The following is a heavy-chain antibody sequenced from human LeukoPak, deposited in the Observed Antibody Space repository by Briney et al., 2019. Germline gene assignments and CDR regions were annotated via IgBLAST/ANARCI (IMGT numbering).Heavy chain of an antibody. V-gene: IGHV3-74*01. CDR2: INSDGSST. CDR3: ARSGYYGSGSYSDY. D-gene: IGHD3-10*01. J-gene: IGHJ4*02. CDR1: GFTFSTYW. Sequence: GGSLRLSCAASGFTFSTYWMHWVRQAPGTGLVWVPRINSDGSSTTYADSVKGRFTISRDNAKNSLYLQMNSLRAEDTALYYCARSGYYGSGSYSDYWGQGTLVTVSS.